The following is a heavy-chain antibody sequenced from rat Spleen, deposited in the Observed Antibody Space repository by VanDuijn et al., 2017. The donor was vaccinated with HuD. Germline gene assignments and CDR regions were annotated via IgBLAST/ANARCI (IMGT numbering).Heavy chain of an antibody. V-gene: IGHV5-19*01. D-gene: IGHD3-1*01. CDR2: ISSGGGRT. CDR1: GFTFSTYW. J-gene: IGHJ2*01. CDR3: ATEWLLSYFDY. Sequence: EVQLVESGGGLVQPGRSLKLSCVASGFTFSTYWMYWTRQAPRKGLEWVASISSGGGRTYYRDSVKGRVTVSRDNAKSTLYLQMDSLRSEDTATYYCATEWLLSYFDYWGQGVMVTVSS.